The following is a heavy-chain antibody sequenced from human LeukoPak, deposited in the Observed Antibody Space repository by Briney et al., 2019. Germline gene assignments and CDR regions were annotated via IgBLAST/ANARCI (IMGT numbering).Heavy chain of an antibody. CDR3: AKDGAYYGSGSYSGY. J-gene: IGHJ4*02. CDR2: ISGSGGST. CDR1: GFTFSSYA. Sequence: PGGSLRLSCAASGFTFSSYAMSWVHQAPGKGLEWVSAISGSGGSTYYADSVKGRFTISRDNSKNTLYLQMNSLRAEDTAVYYCAKDGAYYGSGSYSGYWGQGTLVTVSS. D-gene: IGHD3-10*01. V-gene: IGHV3-23*01.